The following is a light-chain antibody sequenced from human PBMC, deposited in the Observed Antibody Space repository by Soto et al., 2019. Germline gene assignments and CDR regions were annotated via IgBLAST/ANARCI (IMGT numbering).Light chain of an antibody. CDR3: LQYDSYPYS. V-gene: IGKV1-5*01. CDR2: DAS. Sequence: DIQVTQSPSTLSASVGDRVTITCRASQAPDGFLAWFQQKPGKAPKLLIYDASNLQTGVPRRFSGSQTGTEFTLTISGLQPDDYASYFCLQYDSYPYSFGQGTKVEIK. CDR1: QAPDGF. J-gene: IGKJ2*01.